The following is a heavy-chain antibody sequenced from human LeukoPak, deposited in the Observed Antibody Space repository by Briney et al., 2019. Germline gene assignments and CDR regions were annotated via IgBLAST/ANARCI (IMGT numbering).Heavy chain of an antibody. Sequence: PGRSLRLSCAASGFTFSSYGMHWVRQAPGKGLEWVAVIWYDGSNKYYADSVKGRFTISRDNSKNTLYLQMNSLRAEDTAVYYCAREGYSGYAADYWGQGTLVTVSS. D-gene: IGHD5-12*01. J-gene: IGHJ4*02. CDR1: GFTFSSYG. CDR3: AREGYSGYAADY. V-gene: IGHV3-33*01. CDR2: IWYDGSNK.